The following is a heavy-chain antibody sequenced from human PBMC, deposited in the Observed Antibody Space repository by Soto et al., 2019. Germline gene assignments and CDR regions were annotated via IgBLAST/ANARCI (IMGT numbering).Heavy chain of an antibody. D-gene: IGHD5-18*01. Sequence: GGSLRLSCTASGFTFGDYAMSWFRQAPGKGLEWVGFIRSKAYGGTTEYAASVKGRFTISRDDSKSIAYLQMNSLKTEDTAVYYCTRDRGTAMDTPNFDYWGQGTLVTVSS. CDR1: GFTFGDYA. J-gene: IGHJ4*02. CDR3: TRDRGTAMDTPNFDY. CDR2: IRSKAYGGTT. V-gene: IGHV3-49*03.